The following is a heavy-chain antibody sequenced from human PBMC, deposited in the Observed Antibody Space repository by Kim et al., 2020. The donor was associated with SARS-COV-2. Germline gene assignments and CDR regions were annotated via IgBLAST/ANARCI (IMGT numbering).Heavy chain of an antibody. Sequence: ANYAQKFQGRVTRTADESTSTAYMELSSLRSEDTAVYYCARGGGSAALKPWGQGTLVTVSS. CDR3: ARGGGSAALKP. CDR2: A. V-gene: IGHV1-69*01. D-gene: IGHD6-25*01. J-gene: IGHJ5*02.